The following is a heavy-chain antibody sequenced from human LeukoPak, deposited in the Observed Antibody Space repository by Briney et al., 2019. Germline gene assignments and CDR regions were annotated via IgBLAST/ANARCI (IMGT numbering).Heavy chain of an antibody. V-gene: IGHV4-61*02. J-gene: IGHJ5*02. CDR2: IYTSGST. D-gene: IGHD1-26*01. Sequence: SQTLSLTCTVSGGSISSGTYYWSWIRQPAGKGLEWIGRIYTSGSTNYNPSLKSRVTISVDTSKNQFSLKLSSVTAAGTAVYYCGGGRATVRGVDWFVPWCGETLGSVS. CDR1: GGSISSGTYY. CDR3: GGGRATVRGVDWFVP.